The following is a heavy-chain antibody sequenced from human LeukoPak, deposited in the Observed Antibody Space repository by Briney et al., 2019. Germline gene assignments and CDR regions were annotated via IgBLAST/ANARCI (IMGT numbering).Heavy chain of an antibody. D-gene: IGHD3-10*01. CDR2: IYSGAST. V-gene: IGHV3-53*01. CDR1: GFTLRSNY. Sequence: GGSLRLSCAASGFTLRSNYMSWVRQSPGKGLEWVSVIYSGASTYYADSVKGRFTISRDNSKSTLYIQMNSLRAEDTAVYYCARAKPKNMVRGLIMRRESRYYFDYWGQGTLVTVSS. CDR3: ARAKPKNMVRGLIMRRESRYYFDY. J-gene: IGHJ4*02.